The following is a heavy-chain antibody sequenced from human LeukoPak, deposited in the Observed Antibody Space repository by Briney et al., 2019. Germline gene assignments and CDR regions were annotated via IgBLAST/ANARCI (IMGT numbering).Heavy chain of an antibody. CDR1: GFTFSSYA. Sequence: GGSLRLSCAASGFTFSSYAMNWVRQAPGKGLEWVSIISGSGDSTYYADSVKGRFTISRDNSKNTLYLQMNSLRAEDAAVYYCAKGSRHTIFGVIIPFDYWGQGTLVTVSS. V-gene: IGHV3-23*01. CDR3: AKGSRHTIFGVIIPFDY. CDR2: ISGSGDST. D-gene: IGHD3-3*01. J-gene: IGHJ4*02.